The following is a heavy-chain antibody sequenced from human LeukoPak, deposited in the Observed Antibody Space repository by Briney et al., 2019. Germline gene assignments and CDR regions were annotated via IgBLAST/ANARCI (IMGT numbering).Heavy chain of an antibody. CDR2: IYYSGST. CDR1: GGSISSYY. V-gene: IGHV4-59*01. CDR3: ATMGRGGWQFDY. J-gene: IGHJ4*02. Sequence: PSETLSLTCTVSGGSISSYYWSWIRQPPGKGLEWIGYIYYSGSTNYNPSLKSRVTISVDTSKNQFSLKLSSVTAADTAVYYCATMGRGGWQFDYWGQGTLVTVSS. D-gene: IGHD1-26*01.